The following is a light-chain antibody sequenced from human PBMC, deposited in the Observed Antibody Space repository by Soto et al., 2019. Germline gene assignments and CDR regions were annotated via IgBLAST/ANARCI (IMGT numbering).Light chain of an antibody. V-gene: IGLV2-14*01. Sequence: ALTHPASVSGSPGQSITISCTGTSSDVGGYNYVSWYQQHPGKAPKLMIYDVSNRPSGVSNRFSGSKSGNTASLTISGLQAEDEADYYCSSYTSSSTLDVFGTGTKVTVL. CDR3: SSYTSSSTLDV. CDR1: SSDVGGYNY. CDR2: DVS. J-gene: IGLJ1*01.